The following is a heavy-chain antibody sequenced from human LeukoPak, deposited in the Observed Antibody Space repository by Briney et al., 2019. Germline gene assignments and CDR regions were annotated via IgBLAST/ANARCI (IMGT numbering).Heavy chain of an antibody. CDR1: GFSFSTYA. Sequence: GGSLRLSCVASGFSFSTYAMQWVRQAPGKGLDWVGVVSNDGRKTQYADSVKGRFTISRDNSKKTVYLQMNSLTTEDTGVYYCAKDDGPYSSTWYSVGLIDYWGQGTLVTVSS. V-gene: IGHV3-30*18. CDR2: VSNDGRKT. J-gene: IGHJ4*02. D-gene: IGHD6-13*01. CDR3: AKDDGPYSSTWYSVGLIDY.